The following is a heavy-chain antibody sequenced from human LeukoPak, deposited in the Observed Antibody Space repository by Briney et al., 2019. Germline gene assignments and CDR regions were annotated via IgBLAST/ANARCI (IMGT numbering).Heavy chain of an antibody. V-gene: IGHV3-21*01. Sequence: PGGSLRLSCAASGFTFSSFSMNWVRQAPGKGLEWVSSITSSSNYIYYASSVRGRFTISRDNAKNSLYLQMNSLRAEDTAVYYCARDFRLWGQGTLVTVSS. CDR2: ITSSSNYI. CDR1: GFTFSSFS. J-gene: IGHJ4*02. CDR3: ARDFRL.